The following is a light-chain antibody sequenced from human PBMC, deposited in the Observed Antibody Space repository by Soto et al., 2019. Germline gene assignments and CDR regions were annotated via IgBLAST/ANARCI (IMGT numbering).Light chain of an antibody. J-gene: IGLJ1*01. CDR3: SSYTSSATYV. V-gene: IGLV2-14*03. CDR2: DVS. CDR1: SSDVGGYDY. Sequence: QSALTQPASVSGSPGQSITISCTGSSSDVGGYDYVSWFQQHPNKAPKLIVYDVSNRPSGISFRFSGSKSGNTASLTISGLQADDEADYYCSSYTSSATYVFGTGTKLTVL.